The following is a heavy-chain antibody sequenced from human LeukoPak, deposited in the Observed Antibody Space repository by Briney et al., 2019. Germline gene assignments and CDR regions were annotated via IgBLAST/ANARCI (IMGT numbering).Heavy chain of an antibody. D-gene: IGHD6-19*01. CDR1: GFTFSSYG. V-gene: IGHV3-33*01. Sequence: GRSLRLSSAASGFTFSSYGMQCVRQAPGKGLNRQAAVWYDGSNKFYEDSVEGRFTISRDNSKNTLYQQMNSLRAEDTPVYYCARRQYSSGWYSLDYWGQGTLVTVSS. J-gene: IGHJ4*02. CDR3: ARRQYSSGWYSLDY. CDR2: VWYDGSNK.